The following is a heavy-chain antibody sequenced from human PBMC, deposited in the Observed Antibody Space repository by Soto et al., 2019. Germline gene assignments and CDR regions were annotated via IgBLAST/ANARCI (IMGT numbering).Heavy chain of an antibody. D-gene: IGHD4-17*01. Sequence: QVTLKESGPVLLKPTETLTLTCTVSGFSLSNARMGVSWIRQPPGKALEWLAHIFSNDEKSYSTSLKSSLTIAKYTSKRQVVLTMTNMDPVDTATYYCARIGTTAPSTVTFSYDYGGQGTLVTVSS. V-gene: IGHV2-26*01. J-gene: IGHJ4*02. CDR2: IFSNDEK. CDR3: ARIGTTAPSTVTFSYDY. CDR1: GFSLSNARMG.